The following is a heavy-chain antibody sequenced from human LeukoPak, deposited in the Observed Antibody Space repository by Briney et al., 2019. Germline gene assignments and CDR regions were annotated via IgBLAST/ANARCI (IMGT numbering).Heavy chain of an antibody. CDR3: ARDQIPFYYDSSGGCDY. CDR2: IWYDGSNK. D-gene: IGHD3-22*01. CDR1: GFTFSSYG. Sequence: PGRSLRLSCAASGFTFSSYGMHWVRQAPGKGLEWVAVIWYDGSNKYYADSVKGRFTISRDNSKNTLYLQMNSLRAEDTAVYYCARDQIPFYYDSSGGCDYWGQGTLVTVSS. V-gene: IGHV3-33*01. J-gene: IGHJ4*02.